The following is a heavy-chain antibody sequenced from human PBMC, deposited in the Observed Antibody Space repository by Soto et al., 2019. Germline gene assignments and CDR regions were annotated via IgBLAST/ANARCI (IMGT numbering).Heavy chain of an antibody. CDR1: GGSISSYY. CDR2: IYYSGST. V-gene: IGHV4-59*01. Sequence: KTSETLSLTCTVSGGSISSYYWCWIRQHPGKGLEWIGYIYYSGSTNYNPSLKSRVTISVDTSKNQFSLKLSSVTAADTAVYDCARVMDTSYFDYWGQGTLVTVSS. CDR3: ARVMDTSYFDY. D-gene: IGHD5-18*01. J-gene: IGHJ4*02.